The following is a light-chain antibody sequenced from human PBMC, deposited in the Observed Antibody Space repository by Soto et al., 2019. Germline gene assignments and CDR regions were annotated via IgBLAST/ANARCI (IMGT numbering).Light chain of an antibody. CDR2: DAS. CDR1: QSIGNW. Sequence: IQMTQSPSTLTASVGDRVTITCGASQSIGNWLAWYQQKPGKAPKLLIYDASSLESGVPSRFRGSGSGTEFTLTISSLQPDDFETYYCQQYNSYPWTFGQGTKVDIK. CDR3: QQYNSYPWT. V-gene: IGKV1-5*01. J-gene: IGKJ1*01.